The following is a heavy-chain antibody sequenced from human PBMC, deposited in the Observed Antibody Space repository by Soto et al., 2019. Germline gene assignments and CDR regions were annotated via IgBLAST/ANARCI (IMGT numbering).Heavy chain of an antibody. CDR3: ATIDSGGYYGNALDI. CDR2: VNPNTGGT. J-gene: IGHJ3*02. Sequence: SVKGACTASGYCFTDHYIHWVRQAPGQGLEWMGWVNPNTGGTNYAQRFHGRVTMTRDTSITTAYMELSSLRSDDTALFYCATIDSGGYYGNALDIWAQGTMVTVS. V-gene: IGHV1-2*02. D-gene: IGHD3-22*01. CDR1: GYCFTDHY.